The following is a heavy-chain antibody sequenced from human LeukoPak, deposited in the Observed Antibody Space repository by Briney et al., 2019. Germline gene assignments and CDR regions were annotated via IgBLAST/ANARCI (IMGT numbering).Heavy chain of an antibody. CDR3: VRDLGSMARGSRRGYDDYYYYMDV. J-gene: IGHJ6*03. CDR2: ISYDGSNK. V-gene: IGHV3-30*03. CDR1: GFTFSSYG. D-gene: IGHD3-10*01. Sequence: GGSLRLSCAASGFTFSSYGMHWVRQAPGKGLEWVAVISYDGSNKYYADSVKGRFTISRDNSKNTLYLQMNSLRAEDTAVYYCVRDLGSMARGSRRGYDDYYYYMDVWGKGTTVIISS.